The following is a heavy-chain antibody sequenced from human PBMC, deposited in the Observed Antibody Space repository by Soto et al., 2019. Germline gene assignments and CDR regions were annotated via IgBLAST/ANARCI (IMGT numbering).Heavy chain of an antibody. V-gene: IGHV4-4*07. J-gene: IGHJ4*02. CDR3: ARASVGPPGGGSWIMPFDY. D-gene: IGHD2-15*01. CDR2: IYTGGST. Sequence: SETLSLTCTVSGGSISNYYWSWIRQPAGKGLEWIGRIYTGGSTNYNPSLKSRVTMSTDTSKNQFPLRLTSVTAADTAVYYCARASVGPPGGGSWIMPFDYWGQGALVTVSS. CDR1: GGSISNYY.